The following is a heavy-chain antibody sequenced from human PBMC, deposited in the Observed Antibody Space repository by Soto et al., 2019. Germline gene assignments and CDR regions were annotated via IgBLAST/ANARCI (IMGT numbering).Heavy chain of an antibody. Sequence: QVQLVQSGAEVKTPGSSVKVSCKASGGTFSSYVISWVRQAPGEGLVWMGGTIPIFGTANYAQKFQGSPTITADESTSTAYMELSSLRSEDTAVYYCARGEVRGVMMFCEDVWGQGTTVTVSS. J-gene: IGHJ6*02. CDR2: TIPIFGTA. CDR1: GGTFSSYV. V-gene: IGHV1-69*01. CDR3: ARGEVRGVMMFCEDV. D-gene: IGHD3-10*01.